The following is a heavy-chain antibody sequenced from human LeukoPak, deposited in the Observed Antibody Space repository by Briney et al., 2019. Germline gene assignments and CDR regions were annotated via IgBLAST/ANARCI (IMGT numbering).Heavy chain of an antibody. D-gene: IGHD3-22*01. Sequence: PGGSLRLSCAASGFNFRNSWMTWVRQAPGKGLEWVGFIRSKAYGGTTEYAASVKGRFTISRDDSKSIAYLQMNSLKTEDTAVYYCTREPVLYYDSSGYPYFDYWGQRTLVTVSS. CDR3: TREPVLYYDSSGYPYFDY. CDR1: GFNFRNSW. J-gene: IGHJ4*02. V-gene: IGHV3-49*04. CDR2: IRSKAYGGTT.